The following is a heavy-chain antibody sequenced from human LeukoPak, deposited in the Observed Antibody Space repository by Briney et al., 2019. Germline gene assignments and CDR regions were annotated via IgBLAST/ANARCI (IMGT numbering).Heavy chain of an antibody. D-gene: IGHD6-13*01. V-gene: IGHV3-64*01. J-gene: IGHJ4*02. CDR1: GFTFSSYA. CDR2: ISSNGGST. CDR3: ARVLRSSWYVYFDY. Sequence: GGSLRLSCAASGFTFSSYAMHWVRQAPGKGLEYVSAISSNGGSTYYANSVKGRFTISRDNSKNTLYLQMGSLRAEDMAVYYCARVLRSSWYVYFDYWGQGTLVTVSS.